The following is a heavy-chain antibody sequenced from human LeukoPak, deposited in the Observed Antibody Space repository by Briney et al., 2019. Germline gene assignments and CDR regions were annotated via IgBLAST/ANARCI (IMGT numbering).Heavy chain of an antibody. CDR3: ARVLRSGGSADP. V-gene: IGHV3-30-3*01. CDR1: GFTFSSYA. CDR2: ISYDGSNK. D-gene: IGHD2-15*01. J-gene: IGHJ5*02. Sequence: GGSLRLSCAASGFTFSSYAMHWVRQAPGKGLEWVAVISYDGSNKYYADSVKGRFTISRDNSKDTLYLQMNSLRAEDTAVYYCARVLRSGGSADPWGQGTLVTVSS.